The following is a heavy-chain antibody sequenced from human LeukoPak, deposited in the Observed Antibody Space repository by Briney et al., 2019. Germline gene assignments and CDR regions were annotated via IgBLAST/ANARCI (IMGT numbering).Heavy chain of an antibody. Sequence: GASVKVSCKASGGTFSSYAISWVRQAPGQGLEWMGGIIPIFGTANYAQKFQGRVTITADESTSTAYMELSSLRSEDAAVYYCASILPGYSYGSFDYWGQGTLVTVSS. CDR3: ASILPGYSYGSFDY. CDR2: IIPIFGTA. D-gene: IGHD5-18*01. CDR1: GGTFSSYA. J-gene: IGHJ4*02. V-gene: IGHV1-69*13.